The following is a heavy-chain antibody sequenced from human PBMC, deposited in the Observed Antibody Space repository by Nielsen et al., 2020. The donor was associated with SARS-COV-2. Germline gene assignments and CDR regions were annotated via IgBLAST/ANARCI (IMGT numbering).Heavy chain of an antibody. D-gene: IGHD6-13*01. J-gene: IGHJ4*02. CDR1: GSSFTSYW. CDR2: IYPGDSDT. V-gene: IGHV5-51*01. Sequence: GGSLRLSCKGSGSSFTSYWIGWVRQMPGKGLEWMGIIYPGDSDTRYSPSFQGQVTISADKSISTAYLQWSSLKTSDTAMYFCARARYSSSWYDFDYWGPGALVTVSS. CDR3: ARARYSSSWYDFDY.